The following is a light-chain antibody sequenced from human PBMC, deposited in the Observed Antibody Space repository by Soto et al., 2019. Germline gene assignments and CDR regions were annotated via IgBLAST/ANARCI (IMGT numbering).Light chain of an antibody. CDR1: SSNVGAGYD. V-gene: IGLV1-40*01. CDR3: QSYDSSLNSRV. Sequence: QSVLTQPPSVSGAPGQRVTMSCTGSSSNVGAGYDVHWYQHLPGTAPKLLIYANNNRPSGVPDRFSGSKSGTSASLAISGLQAEDEADYYCQSYDSSLNSRVFGGGIKVTVL. CDR2: ANN. J-gene: IGLJ2*01.